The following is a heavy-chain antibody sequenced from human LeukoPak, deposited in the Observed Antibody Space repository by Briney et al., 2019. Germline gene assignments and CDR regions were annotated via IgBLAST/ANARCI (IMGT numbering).Heavy chain of an antibody. Sequence: GGPLTLPCAASGLTFSSYWMHWPRQAPGKGLVWVSRINTDGSSTSNAASVKGRFPISRDNAKNTLYLQMNSMRAEDTAVYYCARAGPFTIFGVVTAFDPWGQGTLVTVSS. J-gene: IGHJ5*02. CDR3: ARAGPFTIFGVVTAFDP. CDR2: INTDGSST. D-gene: IGHD3-3*01. V-gene: IGHV3-74*01. CDR1: GLTFSSYW.